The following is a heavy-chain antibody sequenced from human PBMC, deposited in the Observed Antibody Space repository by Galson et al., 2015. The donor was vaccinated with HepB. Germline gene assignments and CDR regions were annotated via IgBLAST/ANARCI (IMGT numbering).Heavy chain of an antibody. CDR3: ARDPRFYYGMDV. CDR1: GFSFSSYR. CDR2: IKSDGSNT. V-gene: IGHV3-74*01. J-gene: IGHJ6*02. D-gene: IGHD3-16*01. Sequence: SLRLSCAASGFSFSSYRMHWVRQAPGKGLVWVSRIKSDGSNTTYADSVKGRFTISRDNAKNTLYLQMNSLRAEDTAVYYCARDPRFYYGMDVWGQGTTVTVSS.